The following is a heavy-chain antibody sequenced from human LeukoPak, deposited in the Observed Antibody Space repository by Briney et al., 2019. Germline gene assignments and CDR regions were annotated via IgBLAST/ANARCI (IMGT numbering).Heavy chain of an antibody. D-gene: IGHD2-15*01. Sequence: GGSLRLSCAASEFSVGSNYMTWVRQAPGKGLEWVSLIYSGGSTYYADSVKGRLTISRDNSKNTLYLQMNSLRAEDTAVYYCARVLRYCSGGNCYSGGLGYMDVWGKGTTVTISS. CDR1: EFSVGSNY. J-gene: IGHJ6*03. CDR2: IYSGGST. CDR3: ARVLRYCSGGNCYSGGLGYMDV. V-gene: IGHV3-66*01.